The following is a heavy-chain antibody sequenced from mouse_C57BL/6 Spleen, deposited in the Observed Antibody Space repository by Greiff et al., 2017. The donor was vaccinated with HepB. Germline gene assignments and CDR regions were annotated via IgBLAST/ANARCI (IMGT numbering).Heavy chain of an antibody. J-gene: IGHJ4*01. D-gene: IGHD1-1*01. Sequence: QVQLQQPGAELVKPGASVKLSCKASGYTFTSYWMHWVKQRPGQGLEWIGMIHPNSGSTNYNEKFKSKATLTVDKSSSTAYMQLSSLTSEDSAVYYCARWGTTVVAPIDYAMDYWGQGTSVTVSS. CDR2: IHPNSGST. CDR3: ARWGTTVVAPIDYAMDY. V-gene: IGHV1-64*01. CDR1: GYTFTSYW.